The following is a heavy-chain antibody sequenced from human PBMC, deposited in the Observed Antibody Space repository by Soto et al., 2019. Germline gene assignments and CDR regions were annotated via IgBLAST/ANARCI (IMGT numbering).Heavy chain of an antibody. CDR2: IYYSGST. CDR1: GGSISSYY. D-gene: IGHD6-13*01. J-gene: IGHJ6*03. Sequence: SETLSLTCTVSGGSISSYYWSWIRQPPGKGLEWIGYIYYSGSTNYNPSLKSRVTISVDTSKTQFSLKLSSVTAADTAVYYCARHRQLVLDNYYYYYMDVWGKGTTVTVSS. V-gene: IGHV4-59*08. CDR3: ARHRQLVLDNYYYYYMDV.